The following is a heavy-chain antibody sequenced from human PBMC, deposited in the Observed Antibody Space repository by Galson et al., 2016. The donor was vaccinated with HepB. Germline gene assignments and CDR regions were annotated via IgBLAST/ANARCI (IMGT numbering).Heavy chain of an antibody. D-gene: IGHD3-10*01. Sequence: SVKVSCKASGYTFTNYGIAWVRQAPGQGLEWMGWISTYNGDAKFAQRFQGRVTMTTDTSTRTAYMELRSLRSDDTAMYYCARDRYFGSGPRFDHWGQGTVVSASS. CDR2: ISTYNGDA. V-gene: IGHV1-18*01. CDR1: GYTFTNYG. J-gene: IGHJ4*02. CDR3: ARDRYFGSGPRFDH.